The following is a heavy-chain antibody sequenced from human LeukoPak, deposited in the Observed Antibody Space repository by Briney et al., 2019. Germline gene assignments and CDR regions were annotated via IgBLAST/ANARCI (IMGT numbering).Heavy chain of an antibody. D-gene: IGHD3-10*01. V-gene: IGHV4-59*01. CDR2: IYYSGST. CDR3: ARDRWDTMEGGWFDP. CDR1: GGSISSYY. Sequence: PSETLSLTCTASGGSISSYYWSWIRQPPGKGLEWIGYIYYSGSTNYNPSLKSRVTISVDTSKNQFSLKLSSVTAADTAVYYCARDRWDTMEGGWFDPWGQGTLVTVSS. J-gene: IGHJ5*02.